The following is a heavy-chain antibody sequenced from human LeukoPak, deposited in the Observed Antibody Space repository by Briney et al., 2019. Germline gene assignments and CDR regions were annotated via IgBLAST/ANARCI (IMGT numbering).Heavy chain of an antibody. V-gene: IGHV3-30*02. CDR3: ARASRRFCSGSLN. J-gene: IGHJ4*02. CDR1: GIIFSNYA. CDR2: IRYDATKS. D-gene: IGHD2-15*01. Sequence: GGSLRLSCAASGIIFSNYAMHWVRQAPGKGLEWVAFIRYDATKSSYEDSVKGRFFISRDNSKNTLYLQMTSVRTEDTAVYYCARASRRFCSGSLNWGQGTLVTVSS.